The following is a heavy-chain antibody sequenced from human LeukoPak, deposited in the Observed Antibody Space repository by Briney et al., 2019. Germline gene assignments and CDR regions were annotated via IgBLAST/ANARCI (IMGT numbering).Heavy chain of an antibody. J-gene: IGHJ5*02. Sequence: SETLSLTCTVSGGSISSYYWSWIRQPAGKGLEWIGRIYTSGSTNYNPSLKSRVTISVDTSKNQSSLKLSSVTAADTAVYYCARFDGIPGWFDPWGQGTLVTVSS. V-gene: IGHV4-4*07. CDR3: ARFDGIPGWFDP. CDR1: GGSISSYY. CDR2: IYTSGST. D-gene: IGHD1-1*01.